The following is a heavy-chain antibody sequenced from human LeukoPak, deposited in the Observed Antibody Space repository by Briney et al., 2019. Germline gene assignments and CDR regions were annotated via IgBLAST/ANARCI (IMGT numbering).Heavy chain of an antibody. CDR1: GFTFSTYG. Sequence: GGSLRLSCAASGFTFSTYGMSWVRQAPGKGLEWASAITGSGGGTFYADSVRGRFTISRDNSKNTLYLQMSSLRAEDTAVYYCAKSSGYFGDYWGQGTLVTVSS. CDR3: AKSSGYFGDY. J-gene: IGHJ4*02. V-gene: IGHV3-23*01. CDR2: ITGSGGGT. D-gene: IGHD3-22*01.